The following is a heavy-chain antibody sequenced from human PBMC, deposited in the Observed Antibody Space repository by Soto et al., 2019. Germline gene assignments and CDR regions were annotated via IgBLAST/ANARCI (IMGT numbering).Heavy chain of an antibody. J-gene: IGHJ6*02. Sequence: GGSLRLSCAASGFPFSSYGMHWVRQAPGKGLEWVAVISYDGSNKYYADSVKGRFTISRDNSKNTLYLQMNSLRAEDTAVYYCAKGGATSSYYYYGMDVWGQGTTVTVSS. V-gene: IGHV3-30*18. CDR2: ISYDGSNK. CDR3: AKGGATSSYYYYGMDV. CDR1: GFPFSSYG. D-gene: IGHD1-26*01.